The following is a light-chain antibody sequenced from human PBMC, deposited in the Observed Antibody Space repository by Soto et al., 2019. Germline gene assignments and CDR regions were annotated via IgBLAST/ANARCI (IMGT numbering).Light chain of an antibody. CDR2: AAS. Sequence: AIRMTQSPSSLSASTGDRVTITCRASQGISSYLAWYQQKPGKAPKRLIYAASTLQSGVPSRFSGSGSGTDFSLTISCLQSEEFATYDCQQYYSYPRTFGQGTKVEIK. J-gene: IGKJ1*01. V-gene: IGKV1-8*01. CDR3: QQYYSYPRT. CDR1: QGISSY.